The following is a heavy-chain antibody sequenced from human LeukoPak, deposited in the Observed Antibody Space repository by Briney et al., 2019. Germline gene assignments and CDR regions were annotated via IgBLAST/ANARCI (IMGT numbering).Heavy chain of an antibody. J-gene: IGHJ6*03. CDR1: GFTFDDYG. V-gene: IGHV3-20*04. CDR3: ARDRNYYDSSGYPGYYYYYMDV. Sequence: GGSLRLSCAASGFTFDDYGMSWVRQAPGKGLEWVSGINWNGGSTGYADSVKGRFTISRDNAKNSLYLQMNSLRAEDTALYYCARDRNYYDSSGYPGYYYYYMDVWGKGTTVTVSS. D-gene: IGHD3-22*01. CDR2: INWNGGST.